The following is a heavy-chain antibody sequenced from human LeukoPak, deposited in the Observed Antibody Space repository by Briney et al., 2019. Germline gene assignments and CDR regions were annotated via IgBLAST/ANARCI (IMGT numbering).Heavy chain of an antibody. V-gene: IGHV3-20*04. D-gene: IGHD1-7*01. J-gene: IGHJ4*02. CDR2: INWNGGFT. CDR3: ARLGDNWNYYLDY. Sequence: PGGSLRLSCAASGFIFDNYGMTRVRQAPGKGLEWVSGINWNGGFTSYGDSLKGRFTISRDNGKNSLYLQMNSLRAEDTALYYCARLGDNWNYYLDYWGQGTLVTVSS. CDR1: GFIFDNYG.